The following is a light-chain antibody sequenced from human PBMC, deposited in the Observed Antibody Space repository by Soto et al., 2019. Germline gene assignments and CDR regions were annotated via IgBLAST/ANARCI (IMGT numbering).Light chain of an antibody. V-gene: IGKV4-1*01. CDR2: WAS. CDR3: QQSYSSST. J-gene: IGKJ3*01. Sequence: DIVMTQSPDSLAVSLGERATINCKSSQSGLYSSNNQNYLAWYQQKPGQPPKLLIYWASTRESGVPDRFSGSGSGTDFTLTISSLQAEDVAVYFWQQSYSSSTCGPGTKVDIK. CDR1: QSGLYSSNNQNY.